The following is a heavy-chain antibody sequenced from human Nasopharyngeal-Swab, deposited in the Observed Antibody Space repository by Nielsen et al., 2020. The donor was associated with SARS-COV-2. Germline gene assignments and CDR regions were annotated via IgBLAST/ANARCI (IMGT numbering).Heavy chain of an antibody. V-gene: IGHV3-30*03. Sequence: GESLKISCAASGFTFSSFGMHWVRQAPGKGLEWVAFIAHDASNEYYGDSVKGRFTISRDNAKNTLYLHMNSLTAEDTAVYYCTRDFGMATFDSWGQGTLVTVSS. CDR3: TRDFGMATFDS. J-gene: IGHJ4*02. CDR2: IAHDASNE. CDR1: GFTFSSFG. D-gene: IGHD3-16*01.